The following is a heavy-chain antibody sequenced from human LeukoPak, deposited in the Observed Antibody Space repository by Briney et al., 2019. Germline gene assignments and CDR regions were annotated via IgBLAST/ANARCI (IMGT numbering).Heavy chain of an antibody. J-gene: IGHJ4*02. V-gene: IGHV4-31*03. CDR1: GGSISSGGYY. CDR3: ARVDHLVAPLYYFDY. CDR2: IYYSGST. D-gene: IGHD3-16*01. Sequence: SETLSLTCTVSGGSISSGGYYWSWIRQHPGKGLEWIGYIYYSGSTYYNPSLKSRVTISVDTSKNQFSLKLSSVTAADTAAYYCARVDHLVAPLYYFDYWGQGTLVTVSS.